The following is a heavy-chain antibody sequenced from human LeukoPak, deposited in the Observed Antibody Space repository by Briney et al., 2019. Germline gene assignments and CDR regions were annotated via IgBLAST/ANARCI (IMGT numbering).Heavy chain of an antibody. V-gene: IGHV4-4*07. Sequence: ASETLSLTCTVSGGSISSYYWSWIRQPAGKGLEWIGRIYTSGGTNYNPSLKSRVTMSVDTSKNQFSLKLSSVTAADTAVYYCARDQGVGAMRGYYYYYYMDVWGKGTTVTVSS. J-gene: IGHJ6*03. CDR3: ARDQGVGAMRGYYYYYYMDV. CDR2: IYTSGGT. CDR1: GGSISSYY. D-gene: IGHD1-26*01.